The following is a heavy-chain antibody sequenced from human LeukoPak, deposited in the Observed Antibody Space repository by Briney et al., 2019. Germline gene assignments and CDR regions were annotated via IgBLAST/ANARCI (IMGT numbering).Heavy chain of an antibody. CDR1: GYTFTSYG. J-gene: IGHJ1*01. Sequence: ASVKVSCKASGYTFTSYGISWVRQAPGQGLEWMGWISAYNGNTNYAQKLQGRVTMTTDTSTSTAYMELRSLRSDDTAVYYCARAYCSSTSCLVLPWKHWGQGTLVTVSS. CDR2: ISAYNGNT. CDR3: ARAYCSSTSCLVLPWKH. D-gene: IGHD2-2*01. V-gene: IGHV1-18*01.